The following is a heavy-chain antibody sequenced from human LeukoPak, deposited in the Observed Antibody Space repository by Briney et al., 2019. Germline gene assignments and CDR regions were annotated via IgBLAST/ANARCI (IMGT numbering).Heavy chain of an antibody. D-gene: IGHD6-13*01. Sequence: PGRSLRLSCAASGFTFSSYAMHWVRQAPGKGLEWVAVISCDGSNKYYADSVKGRFTISRDNSKNTLYLQMNSLRAEDTAVYYCARDLDSSSWYILWFDPWGQGTLVTVSS. CDR3: ARDLDSSSWYILWFDP. V-gene: IGHV3-30-3*01. J-gene: IGHJ5*02. CDR1: GFTFSSYA. CDR2: ISCDGSNK.